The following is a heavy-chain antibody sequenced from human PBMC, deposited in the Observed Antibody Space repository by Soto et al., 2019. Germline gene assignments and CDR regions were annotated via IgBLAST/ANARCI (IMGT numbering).Heavy chain of an antibody. CDR2: IYYSGST. Sequence: SETLSLTCTVSGGSISSSSYYWGWIRQPPGKGLEWIGSIYYSGSTYYNPSLKSRVTISVDKSKNQFSLKLSSVTAADTAVYYCAVRSGSRRRVVYYFDYWGQGTLVTVSS. V-gene: IGHV4-39*07. J-gene: IGHJ4*02. D-gene: IGHD3-10*01. CDR1: GGSISSSSYY. CDR3: AVRSGSRRRVVYYFDY.